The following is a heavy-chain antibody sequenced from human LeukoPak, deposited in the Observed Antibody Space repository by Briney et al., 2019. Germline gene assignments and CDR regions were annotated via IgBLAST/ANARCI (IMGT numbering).Heavy chain of an antibody. D-gene: IGHD1-26*01. J-gene: IGHJ3*02. Sequence: ASVKVSCKASGYTFTSYYMHWVRQAPAQGLEWMGIINPSGGSTSYAQKFQGRVTMTRDTSTSTVYMELSSLRSEDTAVYYCATGGVGAMAAFDIWGQGTMVTVSS. V-gene: IGHV1-46*01. CDR1: GYTFTSYY. CDR2: INPSGGST. CDR3: ATGGVGAMAAFDI.